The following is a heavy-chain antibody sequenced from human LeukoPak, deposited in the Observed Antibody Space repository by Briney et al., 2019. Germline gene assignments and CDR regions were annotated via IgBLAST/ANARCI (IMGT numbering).Heavy chain of an antibody. CDR1: GFTFSSYG. CDR3: AKDRDSSSWYFVFDY. Sequence: GGSLRLSCAASGFTFSSYGMHWVRQAPGKGLEWVAVISYDGSNKYYADSVKGRFTISRDNSKNTLYLQMNSLRAEGTAVYYCAKDRDSSSWYFVFDYWGQGTLVTVSS. D-gene: IGHD6-13*01. V-gene: IGHV3-30*18. CDR2: ISYDGSNK. J-gene: IGHJ4*02.